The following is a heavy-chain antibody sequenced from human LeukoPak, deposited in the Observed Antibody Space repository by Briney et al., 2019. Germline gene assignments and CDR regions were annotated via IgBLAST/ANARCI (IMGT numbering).Heavy chain of an antibody. J-gene: IGHJ5*02. Sequence: GRSLRLSCAASGFTFSSYGMHWVRQAPGKGLEWVAVIWYDGSNKYYADSVKGRFTISRDNSKNTLYLQMNSLRAEDTAVYYCARGDRYYDFWSGHGRNWFDPWGQGTLVTVSS. V-gene: IGHV3-33*01. D-gene: IGHD3-3*01. CDR1: GFTFSSYG. CDR3: ARGDRYYDFWSGHGRNWFDP. CDR2: IWYDGSNK.